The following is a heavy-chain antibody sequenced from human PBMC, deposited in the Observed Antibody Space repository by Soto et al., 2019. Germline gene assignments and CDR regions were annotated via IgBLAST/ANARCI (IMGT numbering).Heavy chain of an antibody. CDR3: TTYGSGSSYTYYFDD. V-gene: IGHV3-15*01. CDR2: IKSKTDGGTA. Sequence: GGSLRLSCAASGFTFSSYAMSWVRQTPGKGLEWVGRIKSKTDGGTADYAAPVKGRFTISRDDSKNTLYLQMNSLKTEDTAVYYCTTYGSGSSYTYYFDDWGQGTLVTVSS. CDR1: GFTFSSYA. J-gene: IGHJ4*02. D-gene: IGHD3-10*01.